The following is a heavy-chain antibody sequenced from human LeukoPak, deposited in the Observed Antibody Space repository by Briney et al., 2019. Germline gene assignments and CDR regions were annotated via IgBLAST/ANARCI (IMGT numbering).Heavy chain of an antibody. CDR1: GFTFSSNA. V-gene: IGHV3-23*01. CDR3: AKRASGWYGAFDI. CDR2: IIGGGGST. D-gene: IGHD6-19*01. J-gene: IGHJ3*02. Sequence: GGSLRLSCAASGFTFSSNAMSWVRPAPGKGLEWGSAIIGGGGSTYYADSVKGRFTISRDNSKYTLYLQMNSLRAEDTAVYYCAKRASGWYGAFDIWGQGTMVTVSS.